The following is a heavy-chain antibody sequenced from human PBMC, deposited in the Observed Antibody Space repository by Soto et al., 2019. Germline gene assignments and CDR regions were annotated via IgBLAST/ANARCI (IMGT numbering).Heavy chain of an antibody. J-gene: IGHJ1*01. D-gene: IGHD3-10*01. V-gene: IGHV4-34*01. CDR2: IYYSGST. CDR1: GGSFSGYY. CDR3: ARARGVRGVIICD. Sequence: SETLSLTCAVYGGSFSGYYWSWIRQPPGKGLEWIGSIYYSGSTYYNPSLKSRVTISVDTSKNQFSLKLSSVTAADTAVYYCARARGVRGVIICDWGQGTLVTVSS.